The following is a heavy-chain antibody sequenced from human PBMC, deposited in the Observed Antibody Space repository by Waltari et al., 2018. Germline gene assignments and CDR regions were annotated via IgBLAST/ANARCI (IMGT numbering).Heavy chain of an antibody. V-gene: IGHV3-74*01. CDR1: GFTFSPYW. J-gene: IGHJ4*02. CDR3: TREDYGGKDY. D-gene: IGHD4-17*01. CDR2: INTDGSTI. Sequence: EVQLAESGGGLVQPGESLRLSCAASGFTFSPYWMHWVRQGPGKGLVWGSRINTDGSTINYAESVKGRFTISRDNAKNTLYLQMNSLRAEDTAVYYCTREDYGGKDYWGQGTLVTVSS.